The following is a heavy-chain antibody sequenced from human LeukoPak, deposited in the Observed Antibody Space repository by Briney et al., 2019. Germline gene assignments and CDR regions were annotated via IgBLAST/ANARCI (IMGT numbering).Heavy chain of an antibody. CDR3: ARYYRFGFGDQVGFDY. Sequence: SETLSLTCAVSGYSISSGYYWGWIRQPPGKGLEWIGSIYHSGSTYYNPSLKSRVTISVDTSKNQFSLKLSSVTAADTAAYYCARYYRFGFGDQVGFDYWGQGTLVTVSS. CDR2: IYHSGST. J-gene: IGHJ4*02. V-gene: IGHV4-38-2*01. D-gene: IGHD3-10*01. CDR1: GYSISSGYY.